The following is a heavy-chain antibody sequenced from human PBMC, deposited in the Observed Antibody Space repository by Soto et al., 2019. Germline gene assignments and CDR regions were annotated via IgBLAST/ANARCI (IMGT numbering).Heavy chain of an antibody. D-gene: IGHD2-21*02. CDR1: GYTFTGYY. CDR2: INPNSGGT. V-gene: IGHV1-2*04. J-gene: IGHJ6*02. Sequence: QVQLVQSGAEVKKPGASVKVSCKASGYTFTGYYMHWVRQAPGQGLEWMGWINPNSGGTNYAQKFQGWVTMTRDTSISTAYMELSRLRSDDTAVYYCARDMGDPCLFPSYYYGMDVWGQGTTVTVSS. CDR3: ARDMGDPCLFPSYYYGMDV.